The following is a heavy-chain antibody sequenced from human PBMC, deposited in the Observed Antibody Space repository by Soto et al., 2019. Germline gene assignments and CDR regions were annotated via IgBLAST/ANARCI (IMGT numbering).Heavy chain of an antibody. CDR2: IYRGDSDT. CDR3: ARLRGVPGTDGMEV. V-gene: IGHV5-51*01. J-gene: IGHJ6*01. CDR1: GYSFTNYW. D-gene: IGHD6-19*01. Sequence: GESLKISCKGSGYSFTNYWIGWLRQMTGKGLEWMGIIYRGDSDTRYSPSFQGQVTTSADKSISTAYLQWSSLKASDTAMYYCARLRGVPGTDGMEVWGQGTTVTVSS.